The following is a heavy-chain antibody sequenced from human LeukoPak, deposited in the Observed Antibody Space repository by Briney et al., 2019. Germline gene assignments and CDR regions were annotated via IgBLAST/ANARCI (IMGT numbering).Heavy chain of an antibody. J-gene: IGHJ4*02. CDR3: ARAKSAAAMYDY. CDR2: ISSSGSTI. CDR1: GFTFSDYY. V-gene: IGHV3-11*01. D-gene: IGHD6-13*01. Sequence: GGSLRLSCAASGFTFSDYYMSWIRQAPAKGLEWVSFISSSGSTIYYADSVKGRFTISRDNAKNSLYLQMNSLRAEDTAVYYCARAKSAAAMYDYWGQGTLVTVSS.